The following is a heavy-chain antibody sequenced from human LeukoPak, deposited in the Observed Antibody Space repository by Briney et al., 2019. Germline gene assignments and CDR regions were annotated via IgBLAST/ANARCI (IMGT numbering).Heavy chain of an antibody. CDR3: ARHYSSGWYEDFDY. J-gene: IGHJ4*02. V-gene: IGHV3-48*03. CDR2: ISSSGSTI. Sequence: PGGSLRLSCAASGFTFSSYEMNWVRQAPGKGLEWASYISSSGSTIYYADSVKGRFTISRDNAKNSLYLQMNSLRAEDTAVYYCARHYSSGWYEDFDYWGQGTLVTVSS. D-gene: IGHD6-19*01. CDR1: GFTFSSYE.